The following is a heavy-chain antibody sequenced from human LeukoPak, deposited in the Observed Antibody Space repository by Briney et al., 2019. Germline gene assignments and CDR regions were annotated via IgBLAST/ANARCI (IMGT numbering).Heavy chain of an antibody. CDR3: ARGPVALPNDRLSLFFDF. V-gene: IGHV4-34*01. Sequence: SETLSLTCAVYGASFNTYYWTWIRQSPDKGLEWIGEVKHDGDTNVNPSLRSRVVMSVDASKNQFSLKMTSVTAADTAIYFCARGPVALPNDRLSLFFDFWGQGSLVSVSS. J-gene: IGHJ5*01. CDR2: VKHDGDT. D-gene: IGHD2-8*01. CDR1: GASFNTYY.